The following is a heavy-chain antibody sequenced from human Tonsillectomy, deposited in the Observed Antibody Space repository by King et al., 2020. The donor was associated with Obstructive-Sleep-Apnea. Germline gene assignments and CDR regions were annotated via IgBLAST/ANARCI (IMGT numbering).Heavy chain of an antibody. CDR1: GGSINSYY. J-gene: IGHJ4*02. V-gene: IGHV4-59*01. D-gene: IGHD5-24*01. CDR2: ISYSGST. CDR3: ARDRVGRDGYNRFDY. Sequence: VQLQESGPGLVKPSETLSLTCTVSGGSINSYYWRWIRQTPGKGLEWVWYISYSGSTNYNPSLKSRVTISVDTSKNQFSLKLSSVTAADTAVYYCARDRVGRDGYNRFDYWGQGTLVTVSS.